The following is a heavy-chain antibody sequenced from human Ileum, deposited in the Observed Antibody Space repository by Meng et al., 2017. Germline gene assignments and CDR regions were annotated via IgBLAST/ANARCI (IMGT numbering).Heavy chain of an antibody. CDR1: GDSISSSNW. J-gene: IGHJ4*02. V-gene: IGHV4-4*02. CDR3: ATNKNKKIDY. Sequence: QVQLQGPGPGLVEASGTLSLTCVVSGDSISSSNWWNWVRQPPGKGLEWIGEIFHTGSTNYNPSLKSRVTISADKSKNQFSLNLSSVTAADTAVYYCATNKNKKIDYWGQGTLVTVSS. D-gene: IGHD2/OR15-2a*01. CDR2: IFHTGST.